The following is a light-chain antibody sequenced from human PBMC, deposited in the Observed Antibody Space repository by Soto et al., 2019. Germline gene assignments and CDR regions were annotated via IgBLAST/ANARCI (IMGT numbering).Light chain of an antibody. CDR2: SAS. Sequence: EILLTQSPGTLSLSPGERATLSCRASQSVSNSYLAWYQQKPGQAPRLLIYSASNRATGIPDRFSGSGSGADFTLTIGRLEPEDFAVYYCQQFGSSGFTFGPGTKVDIK. V-gene: IGKV3-20*01. CDR3: QQFGSSGFT. CDR1: QSVSNSY. J-gene: IGKJ3*01.